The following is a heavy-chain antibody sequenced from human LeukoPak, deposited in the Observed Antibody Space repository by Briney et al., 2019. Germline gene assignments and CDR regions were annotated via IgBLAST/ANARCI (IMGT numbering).Heavy chain of an antibody. CDR1: GFTFSSYW. J-gene: IGHJ4*02. CDR3: ATGSGFIADCGGDCYYPLGYFDY. D-gene: IGHD2-21*02. CDR2: IQEHGGEK. Sequence: GGSLRLSCVASGFTFSSYWMSWVRQAPGKGLECVAKIQEHGGEKYYVDSVKGRSVISRDNAKNSVYLQMNSLRVEDTAVYFCATGSGFIADCGGDCYYPLGYFDYWGQGSLVTVSS. V-gene: IGHV3-7*01.